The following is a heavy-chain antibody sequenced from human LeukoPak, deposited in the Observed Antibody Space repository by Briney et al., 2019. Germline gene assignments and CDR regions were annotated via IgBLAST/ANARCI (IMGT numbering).Heavy chain of an antibody. CDR3: AKGRGPYGEYDFDY. J-gene: IGHJ4*02. Sequence: PGRSLRLSCAASGCIFSNYGMHWVRQAPGKGLEWVALIWYDGRNKYYVDSVKGRFTISRDNSKNTLYLQMSSLRAEDTAVYYCAKGRGPYGEYDFDYWGQGTLVTVSS. CDR1: GCIFSNYG. V-gene: IGHV3-33*06. CDR2: IWYDGRNK. D-gene: IGHD4-17*01.